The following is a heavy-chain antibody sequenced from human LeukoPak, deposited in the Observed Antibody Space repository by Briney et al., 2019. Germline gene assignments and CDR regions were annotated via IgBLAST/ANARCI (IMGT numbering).Heavy chain of an antibody. CDR1: GYTFTGYY. D-gene: IGHD6-19*01. V-gene: IGHV1-2*02. CDR2: INPNSGGT. J-gene: IGHJ4*02. CDR3: ARDRDQWLPERCDY. Sequence: ASVKVSCKASGYTFTGYYMHWVRQAPGQGLEWMGWINPNSGGTNYAQSFQGRVTMTRDTSISTAYMEPSRLRSDDTAVYYCARDRDQWLPERCDYWGQGTLVTVSS.